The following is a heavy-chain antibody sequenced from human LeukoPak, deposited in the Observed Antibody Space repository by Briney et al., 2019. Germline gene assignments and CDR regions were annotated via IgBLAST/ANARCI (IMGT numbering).Heavy chain of an antibody. D-gene: IGHD1-1*01. Sequence: SQTLSLTCAISGDSVSSNSPAWNWIRQSPSRGLEWLGRTYYRSRWYKDYAESVKSRLTINSDTSKNQFSMQLRSVTPEDTAVYYCVRKVDDSAPDYWGQGILVTVSS. V-gene: IGHV6-1*01. CDR3: VRKVDDSAPDY. CDR2: TYYRSRWYK. J-gene: IGHJ4*02. CDR1: GDSVSSNSPA.